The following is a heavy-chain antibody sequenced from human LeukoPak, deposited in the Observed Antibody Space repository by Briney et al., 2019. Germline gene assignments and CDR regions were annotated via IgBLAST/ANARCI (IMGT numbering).Heavy chain of an antibody. CDR1: GFPFSSHW. CDR3: ARGTDYGFDY. D-gene: IGHD4/OR15-4a*01. J-gene: IGHJ4*02. CDR2: IKYDGTEQ. Sequence: GGSLRLSCVASGFPFSSHWMSWVRQAPGKGLEWVANIKYDGTEQYYVDSVRGRFTISRDNAKNSVSLQMNSLRAEDTAVYYCARGTDYGFDYWGQGTLVTVSS. V-gene: IGHV3-7*01.